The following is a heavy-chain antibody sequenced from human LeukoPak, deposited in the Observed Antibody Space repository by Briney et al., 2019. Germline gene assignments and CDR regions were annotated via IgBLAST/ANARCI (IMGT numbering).Heavy chain of an antibody. CDR3: ARDQLGNNY. V-gene: IGHV4-34*01. CDR1: GGSFSNYY. CDR2: INHSGTT. D-gene: IGHD1-1*01. J-gene: IGHJ4*02. Sequence: PSETLSLTCAVYGGSFSNYYWSWLRQPPGKGLEWIAEINHSGTTNYNPSLKSRVTISVDTSKNQFSLKLNSVTAADTAVYYCARDQLGNNYWGQGTLVTVSS.